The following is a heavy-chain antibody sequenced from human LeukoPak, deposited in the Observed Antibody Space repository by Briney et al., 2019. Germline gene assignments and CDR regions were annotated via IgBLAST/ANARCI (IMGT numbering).Heavy chain of an antibody. V-gene: IGHV1-18*01. D-gene: IGHD6-13*01. CDR3: VGISSGYHKAFAY. J-gene: IGHJ4*02. CDR1: GYTFTSYG. Sequence: ASVKVSCKTSGYTFTSYGISWVRQAPGQGLEWMGWISAYNGNTNYAQKLQGRVTMTTDTSMSTAYMELRSLGSDDTAVYYCVGISSGYHKAFAYWGQGTLVTVSS. CDR2: ISAYNGNT.